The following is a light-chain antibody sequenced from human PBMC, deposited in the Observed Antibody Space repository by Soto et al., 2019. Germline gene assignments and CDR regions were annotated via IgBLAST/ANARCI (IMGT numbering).Light chain of an antibody. V-gene: IGKV3-15*01. CDR3: QQYNNWPPDRT. Sequence: EIVMTQSPATLSVSPGERATLSCRASQSVGSNLAWYQQKPGQAPRLLIYGASTRATGIPARFSGSGSGTEFTLTISSLQSEAFAIYFCQQYNNWPPDRTFGQGTKVEIK. J-gene: IGKJ1*01. CDR2: GAS. CDR1: QSVGSN.